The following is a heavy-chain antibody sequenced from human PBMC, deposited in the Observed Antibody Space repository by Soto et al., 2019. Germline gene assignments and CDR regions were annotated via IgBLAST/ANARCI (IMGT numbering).Heavy chain of an antibody. CDR3: ARPARECSSPGCAN. CDR2: INQDGSES. D-gene: IGHD2-2*01. CDR1: GLTFRSYW. Sequence: PGGSLRLSCVVSGLTFRSYWMSWVRRAPGKGLEWVANINQDGSESYYVDSVKGRFTISRDNAKNSLYLQMTSLRAEDTAVYYCARPARECSSPGCANWGQGTLVTVSS. J-gene: IGHJ4*02. V-gene: IGHV3-7*01.